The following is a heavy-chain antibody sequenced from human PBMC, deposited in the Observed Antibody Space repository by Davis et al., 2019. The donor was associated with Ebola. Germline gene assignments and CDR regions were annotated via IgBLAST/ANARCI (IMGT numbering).Heavy chain of an antibody. V-gene: IGHV4-39*01. Sequence: MPSETLSLTCTVPGGSISSSSYYWGWIRQPPGKGLEWIGSIYYSGSTYYNPSLKSRVTISVDTSKNQFSLKLSSVTAADTAVYYCARGRGWLRCIDPWGQGTLVTVSS. J-gene: IGHJ5*02. CDR2: IYYSGST. CDR1: GGSISSSSYY. CDR3: ARGRGWLRCIDP. D-gene: IGHD5-12*01.